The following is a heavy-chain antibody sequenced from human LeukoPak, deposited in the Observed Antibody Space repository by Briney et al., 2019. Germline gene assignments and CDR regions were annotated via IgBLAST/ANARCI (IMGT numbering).Heavy chain of an antibody. V-gene: IGHV1-18*01. J-gene: IGHJ4*02. D-gene: IGHD6-19*01. Sequence: GASVKVSCKASGYTFTSYGINWVRQAPGQGLEWMGWISAYNGNTNYAQKLQGRVTMTTDTSTSTAYMELRSLRSDDTAIYYCARMMSIPVAGHRPLFDYWGQGTLVTVSS. CDR3: ARMMSIPVAGHRPLFDY. CDR2: ISAYNGNT. CDR1: GYTFTSYG.